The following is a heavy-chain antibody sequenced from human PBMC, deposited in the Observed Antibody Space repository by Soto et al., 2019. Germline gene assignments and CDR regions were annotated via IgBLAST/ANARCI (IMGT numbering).Heavy chain of an antibody. V-gene: IGHV4-59*02. CDR1: GGSVNNYY. Sequence: SETLSLTCTVSGGSVNNYYWNWIRQPPGKGLEWIGYIYYSGSTNYNPSLKSRITISEDTSKNQFSLKLSSVTAADTAVYFCARGNFWSGYRTPNWFDPWGQGTLVTVSS. J-gene: IGHJ5*02. D-gene: IGHD3-3*01. CDR2: IYYSGST. CDR3: ARGNFWSGYRTPNWFDP.